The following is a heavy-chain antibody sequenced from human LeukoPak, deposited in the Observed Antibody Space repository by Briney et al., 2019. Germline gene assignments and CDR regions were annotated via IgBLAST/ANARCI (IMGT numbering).Heavy chain of an antibody. CDR3: AREPAVTIEPNYYYYYYMDV. CDR1: GGTFSSYA. Sequence: GSSVKVSCKASGGTFSSYAISWVRQAPGQGLEWMGGIIPIFGTANYAQKFQGRVTITADESTSTACMELSSLRSEDTAVYYCAREPAVTIEPNYYYYYYMDVWGKGTTVTVSS. V-gene: IGHV1-69*01. J-gene: IGHJ6*03. D-gene: IGHD4-17*01. CDR2: IIPIFGTA.